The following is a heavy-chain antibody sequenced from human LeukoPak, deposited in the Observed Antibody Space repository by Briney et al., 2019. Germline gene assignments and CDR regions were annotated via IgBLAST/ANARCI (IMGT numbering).Heavy chain of an antibody. J-gene: IGHJ4*02. CDR1: GGSISSLY. Sequence: TASETLSLTCSVSGGSISSLYWSWIRQPPGKGLEWIGYIYYTGSTNYNPSLKSRVTMFADMSKDQFSLRLSSVTAADTAVYYCARHRAYSSSSPFDYWGQGTLVTVSS. V-gene: IGHV4-59*08. CDR3: ARHRAYSSSSPFDY. CDR2: IYYTGST. D-gene: IGHD6-6*01.